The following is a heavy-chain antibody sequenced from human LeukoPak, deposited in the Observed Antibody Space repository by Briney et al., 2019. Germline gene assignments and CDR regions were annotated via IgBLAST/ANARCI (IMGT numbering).Heavy chain of an antibody. D-gene: IGHD6-13*01. CDR1: GYTFTSYG. Sequence: ASVKVSCKASGYTFTSYGISWVRQAPGQGLEWLGWISAYNGNTDYAQKFQGRVTLTTETSTSTVYMELWSLRADDTAVYYCARGGGSWSRWDFFDFWGQGTLVTVSS. CDR2: ISAYNGNT. V-gene: IGHV1-18*01. J-gene: IGHJ4*02. CDR3: ARGGGSWSRWDFFDF.